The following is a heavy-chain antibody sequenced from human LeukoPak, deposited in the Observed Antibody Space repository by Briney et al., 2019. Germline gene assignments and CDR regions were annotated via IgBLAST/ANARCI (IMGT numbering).Heavy chain of an antibody. V-gene: IGHV3-30*18. CDR3: AKDSGYYDSSGYCGI. CDR2: ISYDGSNK. CDR1: GFTFSSYG. D-gene: IGHD3-22*01. Sequence: GRTLRLSCAASGFTFSSYGMHWVRQAPGKGLEWVAVISYDGSNKYYADSVKGRFTISRDNSKNTLYLQMNSLRAEDTAVYYCAKDSGYYDSSGYCGIWGQGTMVTVSS. J-gene: IGHJ3*02.